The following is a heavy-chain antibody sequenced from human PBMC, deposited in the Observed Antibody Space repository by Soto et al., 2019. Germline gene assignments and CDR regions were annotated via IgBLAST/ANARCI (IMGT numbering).Heavy chain of an antibody. V-gene: IGHV1-69*06. CDR1: GGTFSSSA. J-gene: IGHJ4*02. CDR2: IILGFGTA. CDR3: ARETSAYGSGTSGT. D-gene: IGHD3-10*01. Sequence: SVKVSCKASGGTFSSSAINWVRQAPGRGLEWMGGIILGFGTANYEQKFQGRLTITADKPTRTVYLELSSLRYEDTAVYYCARETSAYGSGTSGTWGQGTLVTVSS.